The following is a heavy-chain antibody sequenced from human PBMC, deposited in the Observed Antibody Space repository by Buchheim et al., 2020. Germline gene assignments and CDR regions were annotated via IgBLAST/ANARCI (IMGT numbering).Heavy chain of an antibody. J-gene: IGHJ4*02. CDR3: ARGGKGSMTTVRYFDY. Sequence: QVQLVESGGGVVQPGRSLRLSCAASGFTFSSYAMHWVRQAPGKGLEWVAVISYDGSNKYYADSVKGRFTISRDNSKNTLYLQMNSLRAEDTAVYYCARGGKGSMTTVRYFDYWGQGTL. V-gene: IGHV3-30-3*01. CDR2: ISYDGSNK. D-gene: IGHD4-11*01. CDR1: GFTFSSYA.